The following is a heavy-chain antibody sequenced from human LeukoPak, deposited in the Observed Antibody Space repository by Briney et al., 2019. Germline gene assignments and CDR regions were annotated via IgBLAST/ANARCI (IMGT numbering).Heavy chain of an antibody. CDR2: IIPIFGTA. CDR3: AGSYYESSGYFWFDP. Sequence: SVKVSCKASGGTFSSYAISWVRQAPGQGLEWMGRIIPIFGTANYAQKFQGRVTITTDESTSTAYMELSSLRSEDTAVYYCAGSYYESSGYFWFDPWGQGTLVTVSS. J-gene: IGHJ5*02. D-gene: IGHD3-22*01. V-gene: IGHV1-69*05. CDR1: GGTFSSYA.